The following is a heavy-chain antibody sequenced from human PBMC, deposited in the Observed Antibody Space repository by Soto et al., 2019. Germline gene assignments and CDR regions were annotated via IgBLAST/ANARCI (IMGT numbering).Heavy chain of an antibody. V-gene: IGHV4-31*03. CDR3: ARGGSCDNWLYP. J-gene: IGHJ5*02. CDR2: IFPSGST. CDR1: GGSISSGGFY. Sequence: SETLSLTCTVYGGSISSGGFYWSWIRQLPEKGLEWIAYIFPSGSTSYNPSLRSRVSISADTSKNQLSLSLTSVTVADTAVYYCARGGSCDNWLYPWGQG.